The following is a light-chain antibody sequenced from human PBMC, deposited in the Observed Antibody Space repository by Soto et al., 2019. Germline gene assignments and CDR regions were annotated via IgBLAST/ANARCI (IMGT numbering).Light chain of an antibody. CDR1: SSDVGGYNY. Sequence: QSALTQPPSAAGSPGQSVTISCTGTSSDVGGYNYVSWYQHHPGNAPKVIIYEVSNRPSGVSNRFSGSKSGNTASLTVSGLQAEDEADYYCSSYTTTSTVVFGGGTQLTVL. J-gene: IGLJ3*02. CDR2: EVS. CDR3: SSYTTTSTVV. V-gene: IGLV2-14*01.